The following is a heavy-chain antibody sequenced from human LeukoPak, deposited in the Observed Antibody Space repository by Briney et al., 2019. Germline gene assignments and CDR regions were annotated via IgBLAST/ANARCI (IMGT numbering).Heavy chain of an antibody. J-gene: IGHJ6*03. V-gene: IGHV1-69*05. D-gene: IGHD1-1*01. Sequence: GSSVKVSCKASGCSFTTYAISWVRQAPGEGLEWMGGTIPLFGTTKYAQKFQDRVTITTDDSMSTAYMELSSLTSEDTALYYCARGTWSDVGYYYYYYMDVWGKGTTVTVSS. CDR1: GCSFTTYA. CDR2: TIPLFGTT. CDR3: ARGTWSDVGYYYYYYMDV.